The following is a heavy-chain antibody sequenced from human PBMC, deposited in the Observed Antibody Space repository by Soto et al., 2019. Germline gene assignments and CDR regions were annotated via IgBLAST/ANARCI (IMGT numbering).Heavy chain of an antibody. J-gene: IGHJ5*02. CDR2: IYTSGST. D-gene: IGHD3-16*01. CDR3: ARDWVRSNWFDP. CDR1: GGSISSYY. Sequence: SETLSLTCTVSGGSISSYYWSWIRQPAGKGLEWIGRIYTSGSTNYNPSLKSRVTMSVGTSKNQFSLKLSSVTAADTAVYYCARDWVRSNWFDPWGQGTLVTVSS. V-gene: IGHV4-4*07.